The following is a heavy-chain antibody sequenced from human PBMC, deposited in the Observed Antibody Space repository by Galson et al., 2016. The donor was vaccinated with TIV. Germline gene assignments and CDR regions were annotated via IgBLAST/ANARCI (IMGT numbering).Heavy chain of an antibody. D-gene: IGHD4-23*01. V-gene: IGHV4-61*10. CDR1: GDALSSDNYY. CDR3: AREGAVRWPSNGLDI. J-gene: IGHJ3*02. CDR2: VYDGGST. Sequence: SETLSLTCTVSGDALSSDNYYWSWVRQPAGKGLEWIGRVYDGGSTIYNPSLMSRLTISVDTSKNQLSLKLTSVTAADTAIYYCAREGAVRWPSNGLDIWGQGTMVTISS.